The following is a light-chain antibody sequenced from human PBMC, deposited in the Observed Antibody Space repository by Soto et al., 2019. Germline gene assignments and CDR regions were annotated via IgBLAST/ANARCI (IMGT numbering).Light chain of an antibody. CDR1: SNDVGGYNY. Sequence: QSALTQPASVSGSPGQSITISCTGSSNDVGGYNYVSWYQQHPGQAPKLIIYEVTDRPSGVSPRFSGSKSANTASLTISGLQVDDEAEYFCASYTSTIPYVFCSGTKVTVL. CDR3: ASYTSTIPYV. V-gene: IGLV2-14*01. J-gene: IGLJ1*01. CDR2: EVT.